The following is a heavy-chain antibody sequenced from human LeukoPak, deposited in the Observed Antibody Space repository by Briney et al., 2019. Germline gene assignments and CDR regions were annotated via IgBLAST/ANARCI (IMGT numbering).Heavy chain of an antibody. CDR3: ARSIAVAVYFDY. CDR1: GYSISSGYY. J-gene: IGHJ4*02. D-gene: IGHD6-19*01. CDR2: IYHSGST. V-gene: IGHV4-38-2*01. Sequence: SETLSLTCAVSGYSISSGYYWGWIRQPPGQGLEWIGSIYHSGSTYYNPSHKSRVTISVDTSKNQFSLKLSSVTAADTAVYYCARSIAVAVYFDYWGQGTLVTVSS.